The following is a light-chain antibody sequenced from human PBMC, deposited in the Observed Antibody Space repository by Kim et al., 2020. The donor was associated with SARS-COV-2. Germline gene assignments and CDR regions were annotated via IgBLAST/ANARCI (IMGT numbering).Light chain of an antibody. CDR1: QSVSSF. J-gene: IGKJ2*01. Sequence: SPGETATLSCRASQSVSSFLAWYQQKPGQAPRLLIYDASNRATGIPIRFSGSGSGTDFTLTISSLEPEDFAVYYCQQRSNWPPEYTFGQGTKLEI. CDR2: DAS. V-gene: IGKV3-11*01. CDR3: QQRSNWPPEYT.